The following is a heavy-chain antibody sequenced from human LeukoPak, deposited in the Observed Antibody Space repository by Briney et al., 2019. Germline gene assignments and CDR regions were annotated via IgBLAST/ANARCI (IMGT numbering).Heavy chain of an antibody. CDR3: AMGRDGYNYVNY. Sequence: AGGSLRLSCAASGFTFSSYSMKWVRQAPGKGPEWVSSISSSSSYIYYADSVEGRFTISRDNAKNSLYLQMNSLRAEDTAVYYCAMGRDGYNYVNYWGQGTLVTVSS. CDR2: ISSSSSYI. CDR1: GFTFSSYS. V-gene: IGHV3-21*01. J-gene: IGHJ4*02. D-gene: IGHD5-24*01.